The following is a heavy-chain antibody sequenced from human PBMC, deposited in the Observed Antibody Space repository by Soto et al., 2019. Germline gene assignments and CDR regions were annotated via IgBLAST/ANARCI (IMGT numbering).Heavy chain of an antibody. D-gene: IGHD1-26*01. V-gene: IGHV3-30-3*01. CDR3: ARTRSPVGTPFDF. CDR2: ISYEGNNK. Sequence: QVQLVESGGGVVQPGRSLRLSCAASGFTFSNYAMHWVRQAPGKGLEWVAVISYEGNNKYYADSVKGRFTISRDNSKNTLYLQMNSLRAEDTAVFYYARTRSPVGTPFDFWGQGTLVTVSS. CDR1: GFTFSNYA. J-gene: IGHJ4*02.